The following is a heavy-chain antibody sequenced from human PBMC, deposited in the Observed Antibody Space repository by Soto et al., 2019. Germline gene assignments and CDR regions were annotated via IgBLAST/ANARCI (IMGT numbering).Heavy chain of an antibody. CDR2: IIPIFGTA. V-gene: IGHV1-69*12. D-gene: IGHD3-3*01. J-gene: IGHJ4*02. CDR3: AHPGELLEWPGVVY. Sequence: QVQLVQSGAEVKKPGSSVKVSCKASGGTFSSYAISWVRQAPGQGLEWMGGIIPIFGTANYAQKFQGRVTITADEATSTADMGLRSLRSEDTAVHYCAHPGELLEWPGVVYWGQGTLVTVSS. CDR1: GGTFSSYA.